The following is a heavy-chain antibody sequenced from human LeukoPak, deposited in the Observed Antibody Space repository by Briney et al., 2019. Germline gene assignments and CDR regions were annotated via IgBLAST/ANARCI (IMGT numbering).Heavy chain of an antibody. Sequence: SETLSLTCTVSGGSISSYYWSCIRQPAGKGLEWIGRIYTSGSTNYNPSLKSRVTMSVDTSKNQFSLKLSSVTAADTAVYYCARASAYYDFWSGYLGVMDVWGKGTTVTASS. D-gene: IGHD3-3*01. V-gene: IGHV4-4*07. J-gene: IGHJ6*03. CDR1: GGSISSYY. CDR3: ARASAYYDFWSGYLGVMDV. CDR2: IYTSGST.